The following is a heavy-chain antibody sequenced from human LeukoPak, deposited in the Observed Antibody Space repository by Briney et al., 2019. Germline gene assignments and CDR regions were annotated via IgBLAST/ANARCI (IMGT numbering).Heavy chain of an antibody. CDR3: ASGGDDPPSDAFDI. CDR2: IYHSGST. J-gene: IGHJ3*02. D-gene: IGHD2-21*02. CDR1: GGSISSGGYS. V-gene: IGHV4-30-2*01. Sequence: PSETLSLTCAVSGGSISSGGYSWSWIRQPPGKGLEWIGYIYHSGSTYYNPSLKSRVTISVDRSKNQFSLKLSSVTAADTAVYYCASGGDDPPSDAFDIWGQGTMITVSS.